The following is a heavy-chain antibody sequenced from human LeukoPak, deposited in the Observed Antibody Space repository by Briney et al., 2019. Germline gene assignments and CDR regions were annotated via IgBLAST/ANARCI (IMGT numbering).Heavy chain of an antibody. CDR3: AKDGTSYYYICY. D-gene: IGHD2/OR15-2a*01. V-gene: IGHV3-30*18. CDR2: ISYDGSNK. J-gene: IGHJ4*02. CDR1: GFTFSSYG. Sequence: GGSLRLSCAASGFTFSSYGMHWVRQAPGKGLEWVAVISYDGSNKYYADSVKGRFTISRDNSKNTLYLQMNSLRAEDTAVYYCAKDGTSYYYICYWGQGTLVTVSS.